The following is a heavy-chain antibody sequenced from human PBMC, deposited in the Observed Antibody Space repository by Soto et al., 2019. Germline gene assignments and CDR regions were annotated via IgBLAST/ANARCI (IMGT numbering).Heavy chain of an antibody. CDR2: SYYSGTT. D-gene: IGHD1-20*01. J-gene: IGHJ5*02. V-gene: IGHV4-39*01. Sequence: PSETLSLTSTVSVASISVHRYYWTWIRQPPGKGLEWIGSSYYSGTTYFNPSLKSRATISVDTSKNQFSLRLTSVTAADTAIYYCTRRYNWNDKYFDPWGTGARVTVSS. CDR1: VASISVHRYY. CDR3: TRRYNWNDKYFDP.